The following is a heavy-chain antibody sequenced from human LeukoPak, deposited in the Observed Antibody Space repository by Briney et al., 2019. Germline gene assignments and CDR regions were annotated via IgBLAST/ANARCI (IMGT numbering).Heavy chain of an antibody. CDR1: GYNFTTFS. D-gene: IGHD3-16*01. V-gene: IGHV1-18*01. CDR2: INANNGKT. Sequence: GASVKVSCKASGYNFTTFSIAWVRQAPGQGLEWIGWINANNGKTHYAQKFHDRVTMTIDTSTNTAYVELRGLKSDDTAMYYCSRDSSFGAAVDFNLWCQGTLVTVSS. CDR3: SRDSSFGAAVDFNL. J-gene: IGHJ4*02.